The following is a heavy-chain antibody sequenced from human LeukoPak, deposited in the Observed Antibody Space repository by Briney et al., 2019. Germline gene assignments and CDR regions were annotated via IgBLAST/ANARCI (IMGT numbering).Heavy chain of an antibody. J-gene: IGHJ4*02. CDR3: AKPTTGYSSGRFPGWPVDY. CDR2: IFGSGGST. CDR1: GFTFRRSD. V-gene: IGHV3-23*01. D-gene: IGHD6-19*01. Sequence: GGSLRLSCAASGFTFRRSDVYWVRQAPGKGLEWVSGIFGSGGSTHYADSVKGRFTISRDNSKNTVYLQMNSLRAEDTAVYYCAKPTTGYSSGRFPGWPVDYWGRGTLVTVSS.